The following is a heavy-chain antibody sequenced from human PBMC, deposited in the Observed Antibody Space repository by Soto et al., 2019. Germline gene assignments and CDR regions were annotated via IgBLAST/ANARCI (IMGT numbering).Heavy chain of an antibody. CDR2: IYYSGST. CDR3: AREATGTTGYYYYGMDV. D-gene: IGHD1-7*01. CDR1: GGSISSGDYY. Sequence: TSETLSLTCTVSGGSISSGDYYWSWIRQPPGKGLEWIGYIYYSGSTYYNPSLKSRVTISVDTSKNQFSLKLSSVTAADTAVYYCAREATGTTGYYYYGMDVWGQGATVTVSS. V-gene: IGHV4-30-4*01. J-gene: IGHJ6*02.